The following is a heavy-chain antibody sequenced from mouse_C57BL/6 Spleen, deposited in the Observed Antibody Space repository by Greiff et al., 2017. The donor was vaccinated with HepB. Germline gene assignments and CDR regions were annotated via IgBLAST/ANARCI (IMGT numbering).Heavy chain of an antibody. CDR2: INPNNGGT. V-gene: IGHV1-18*01. CDR1: GYTFTDYN. D-gene: IGHD1-1*01. CDR3: ARWNYGSRKAMDY. J-gene: IGHJ4*01. Sequence: EVQLQQSGPELVKPGASVKIPCKASGYTFTDYNMDWVKQSHGKSLDWIGDINPNNGGTIYNQKFKGTATLNVDKSSSTAYMELRSLTSEDTAVYYCARWNYGSRKAMDYWGQGTSVTVSS.